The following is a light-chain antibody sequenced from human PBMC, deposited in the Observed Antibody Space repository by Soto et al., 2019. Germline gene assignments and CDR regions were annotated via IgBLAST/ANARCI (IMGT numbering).Light chain of an antibody. J-gene: IGKJ2*01. Sequence: EIVLTQSPGTLSLSPGERATLSCRASQSVSSSYLAWYQQKPGQAPRLLIYGASSRATGITDRFSGSGPGTDFTLTISRLEPEDFAVYYCQQYGSSPPYTFGQGTKLEIK. CDR2: GAS. V-gene: IGKV3-20*01. CDR1: QSVSSSY. CDR3: QQYGSSPPYT.